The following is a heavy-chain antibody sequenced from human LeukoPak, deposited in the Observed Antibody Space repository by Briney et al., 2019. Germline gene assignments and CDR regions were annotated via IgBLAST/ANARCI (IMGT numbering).Heavy chain of an antibody. CDR2: ICWSSCNI. V-gene: IGHV3-9*01. CDR1: GFTFDDYA. J-gene: IGHJ4*02. CDR3: AKGRYASTWSAATDY. Sequence: GRSLRLSCAASGFTFDDYAMHWVRQAPGKGLEWVSGICWSSCNIGYADSVKGRFTISRDNAKNSLYLQMNSLRAEDTALDYCAKGRYASTWSAATDYWGQGTLVTVSS. D-gene: IGHD6-13*01.